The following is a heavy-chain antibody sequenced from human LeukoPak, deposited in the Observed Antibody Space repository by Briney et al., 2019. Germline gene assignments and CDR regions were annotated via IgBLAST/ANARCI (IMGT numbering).Heavy chain of an antibody. V-gene: IGHV1-18*01. CDR3: ARDASKAYAPPYDSSGYYYFD. CDR2: ISAYNGNT. CDR1: GYTFTSYG. Sequence: ASVKVSCKASGYTFTSYGISWVRQAPGQGLEWMGWISAYNGNTNYAQKLQGRVTMTTDTSTSTAYMELRSLRSDDTAVYYCARDASKAYAPPYDSSGYYYFDWGQGTLVTVSS. J-gene: IGHJ4*02. D-gene: IGHD3-22*01.